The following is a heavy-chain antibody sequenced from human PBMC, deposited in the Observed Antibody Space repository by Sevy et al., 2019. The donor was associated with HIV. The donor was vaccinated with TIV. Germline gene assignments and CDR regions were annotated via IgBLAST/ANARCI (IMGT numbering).Heavy chain of an antibody. D-gene: IGHD3-22*01. J-gene: IGHJ4*02. CDR3: ARAFYSYDSSGYPY. Sequence: GGSLRLSCAASGFTFDDYGMSWVRQAPGKGLEWVSGINWNGGSTGYADSVKGRFTISRDNAKNSLYLQMNSLRAEDTALYYCARAFYSYDSSGYPYWGQGTLVTVSS. CDR1: GFTFDDYG. CDR2: INWNGGST. V-gene: IGHV3-20*04.